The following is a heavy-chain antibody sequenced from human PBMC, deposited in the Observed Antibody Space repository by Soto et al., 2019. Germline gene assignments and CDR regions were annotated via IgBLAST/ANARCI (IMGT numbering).Heavy chain of an antibody. V-gene: IGHV2-5*02. D-gene: IGHD4-17*01. J-gene: IGHJ4*02. CDR3: AHAGDYDLLTFDH. Sequence: QLTLKESGPTLVRPAQTLTLTCDFSGFSLSTYHMGVAWIRQPPGKALEWLALIYWDDDKRYSPSLKDRLAISKDTSSNQVVLTITNIDPGDSATYFCAHAGDYDLLTFDHWGPGTLVTVSS. CDR1: GFSLSTYHMG. CDR2: IYWDDDK.